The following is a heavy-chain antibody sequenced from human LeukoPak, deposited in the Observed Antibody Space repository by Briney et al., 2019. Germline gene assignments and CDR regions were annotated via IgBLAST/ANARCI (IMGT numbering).Heavy chain of an antibody. D-gene: IGHD2-2*01. V-gene: IGHV1-18*01. Sequence: ASVKVSCKASGYTFTNYGISWVRQAPGQGLEWMGWISAYNGNTNYAQKLQGRVTMTTDTSTSTAYMELKSLTSDDTAVYYCARVGAYCTSTSCLDYWGQGTLVTVSS. CDR1: GYTFTNYG. CDR3: ARVGAYCTSTSCLDY. CDR2: ISAYNGNT. J-gene: IGHJ4*02.